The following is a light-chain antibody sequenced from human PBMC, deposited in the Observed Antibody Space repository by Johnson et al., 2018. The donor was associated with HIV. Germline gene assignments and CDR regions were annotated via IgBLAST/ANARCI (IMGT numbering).Light chain of an antibody. Sequence: ALTPPPSFSPSPFPPFPLSFSLSRSTIGNNYVSWYQQLPGRAPKLLIYDNNKRPSGIPDRFSGSKSGTSATLGITGLQTGDEADYYCGTWDSSLRVGIFGTGTKVTAL. V-gene: IGLV1-51*01. CDR3: GTWDSSLRVGI. CDR1: RSTIGNNY. CDR2: DNN. J-gene: IGLJ1*01.